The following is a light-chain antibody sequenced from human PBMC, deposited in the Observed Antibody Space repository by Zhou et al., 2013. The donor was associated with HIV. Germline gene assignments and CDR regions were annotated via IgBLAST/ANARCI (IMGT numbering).Light chain of an antibody. V-gene: IGKV1-33*01. Sequence: DIQMTQSPSSLSASVGDRVTITCQASQDISNYLNWYQQKPGKAPKLLIYDASNLETGVPSRFSGSGSGTDFTFTISSLQPEDIATYYCQQYDNLPRTFGQRTNVE. J-gene: IGKJ1*01. CDR2: DAS. CDR3: QQYDNLPRT. CDR1: QDISNY.